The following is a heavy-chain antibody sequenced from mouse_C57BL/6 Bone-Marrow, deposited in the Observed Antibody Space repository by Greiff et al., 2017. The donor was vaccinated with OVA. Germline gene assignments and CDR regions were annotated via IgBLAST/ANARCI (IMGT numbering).Heavy chain of an antibody. Sequence: EVMLVESGGDLVKPGGSLKLSCAASGFTFSSYGMSWVRQTPDKRLEWVATISSGGSYTYYPDSVKGRFTISRDNAKNTLYLQMSSLKSEDTAMYYCARRGDYESLYAMDYWGQGTSVTVSS. CDR2: ISSGGSYT. V-gene: IGHV5-6*02. CDR1: GFTFSSYG. D-gene: IGHD2-4*01. CDR3: ARRGDYESLYAMDY. J-gene: IGHJ4*01.